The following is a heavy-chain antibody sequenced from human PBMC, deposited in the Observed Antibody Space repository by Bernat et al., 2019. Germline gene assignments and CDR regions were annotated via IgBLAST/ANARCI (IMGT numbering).Heavy chain of an antibody. CDR1: GGSISSGGYY. Sequence: QVQLQESGPGLVKPSQTLSLTCTVSGGSISSGGYYWSWIRQHPGKGLEWIGYIYYSGSTYYNPSLKSRVTISVDTSKNQFSLKLSSVTAADTAVYYCARGMADLYYYYYMDVWGKGTTVTVSS. CDR3: ARGMADLYYYYYMDV. D-gene: IGHD5-24*01. CDR2: IYYSGST. V-gene: IGHV4-31*03. J-gene: IGHJ6*03.